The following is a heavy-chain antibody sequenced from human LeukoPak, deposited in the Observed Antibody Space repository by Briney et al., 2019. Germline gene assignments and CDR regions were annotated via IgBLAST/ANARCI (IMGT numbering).Heavy chain of an antibody. CDR2: INHSGST. D-gene: IGHD5-24*01. V-gene: IGHV4-34*01. J-gene: IGHJ4*02. CDR1: GGSFSGYY. CDR3: ARGGRWLQLLRDYFDY. Sequence: PSETLSLTCAVYGGSFSGYYWSWIRQPPGKGLEWIGEINHSGSTNYNPSLKSRVTISVDTSKNQFSLKLSSVTAADTAVYYCARGGRWLQLLRDYFDYWGQGTLVTVSS.